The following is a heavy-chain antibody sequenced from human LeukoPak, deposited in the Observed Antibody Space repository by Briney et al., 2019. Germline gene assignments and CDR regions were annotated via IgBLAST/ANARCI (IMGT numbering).Heavy chain of an antibody. Sequence: PSETLSLTCTVSGGSISSSSYYWGWIRQPPGKGLEWIGSIYYSGSTYYNPSLKSRVTISVDTSKNQFSLKLSSVTAADTAVYYCARRDFPSMANEDASDIWGQGTMVTVSS. V-gene: IGHV4-39*01. J-gene: IGHJ3*02. CDR1: GGSISSSSYY. D-gene: IGHD1-1*01. CDR2: IYYSGST. CDR3: ARRDFPSMANEDASDI.